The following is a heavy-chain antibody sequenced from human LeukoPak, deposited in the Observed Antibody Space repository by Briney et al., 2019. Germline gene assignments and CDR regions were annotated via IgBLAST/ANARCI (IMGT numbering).Heavy chain of an antibody. CDR3: ARGGYYLGFDY. CDR1: GGSISNYY. D-gene: IGHD3-22*01. J-gene: IGHJ4*02. V-gene: IGHV4-59*01. Sequence: SETLSLTCTVSGGSISNYYWSWVRQPPGKGLEWIGYTYYSGSTNYNPSLKSRVTISVDTSKNQFSLKLSSVTAADTAVYYCARGGYYLGFDYWGQGTLVTVSS. CDR2: TYYSGST.